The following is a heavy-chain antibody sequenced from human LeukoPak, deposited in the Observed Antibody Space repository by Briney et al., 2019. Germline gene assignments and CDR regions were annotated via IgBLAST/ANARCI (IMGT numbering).Heavy chain of an antibody. CDR1: GFTFSSYS. D-gene: IGHD3-22*01. V-gene: IGHV3-21*01. Sequence: GGSLNLSCAASGFTFSSYSMNWVRQAPGKGLEGVSSISSSSSYIYYADSVKGRFTISRDNAKNSLYLQMNSLRAEDTAVYYCARETYYYDSSGYPFDYWGQGTLVTVSS. CDR2: ISSSSSYI. J-gene: IGHJ4*02. CDR3: ARETYYYDSSGYPFDY.